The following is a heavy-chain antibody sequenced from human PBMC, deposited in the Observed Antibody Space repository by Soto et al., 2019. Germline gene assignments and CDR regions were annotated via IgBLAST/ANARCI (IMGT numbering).Heavy chain of an antibody. D-gene: IGHD1-1*01. CDR3: GACHVMDCRSFSLENRKDLCH. V-gene: IGHV4-4*02. Sequence: QVQLQESGPGLVKPSGTLSLTCAVSGGSISSSNWWSWVRQPPGKGLEWIGEIYHSGSTNYNPSLTRPGTIAGDNSNAPFLRKPRAVAAADTGVYYLGACHVMDCRSFSLENRKDLCHWGQATLVTVSS. J-gene: IGHJ4*02. CDR1: GGSISSSNW. CDR2: IYHSGST.